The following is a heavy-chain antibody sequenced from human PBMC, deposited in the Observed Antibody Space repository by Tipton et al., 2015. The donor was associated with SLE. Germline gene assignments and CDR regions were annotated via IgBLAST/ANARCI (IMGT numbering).Heavy chain of an antibody. J-gene: IGHJ4*02. Sequence: TLSLTCTVSGYSISSGYYWGWIRQPPGKGLEWIGYIYYSGSTNYNPSLKSRVTISVDTSKNQFSLKLSSVTAADTAVYYCAYGPGNLWGQGTLVTVSS. CDR3: AYGPGNL. D-gene: IGHD3-10*01. CDR2: IYYSGST. V-gene: IGHV4-38-2*02. CDR1: GYSISSGYY.